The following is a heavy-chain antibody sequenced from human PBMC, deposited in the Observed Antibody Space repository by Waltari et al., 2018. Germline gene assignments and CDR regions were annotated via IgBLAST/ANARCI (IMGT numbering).Heavy chain of an antibody. Sequence: EVQLVESGGGLVQPGGSLRLSCAASGFTFSVYEWNWVRQAPGKGLEWVSYISGSGSIIDYADSVKGRFTISRDNAKNSLYLQMNNLRAEDTAVYYCARDPHQIAVAHWFDPWGQGTLVTVSS. CDR3: ARDPHQIAVAHWFDP. D-gene: IGHD2-2*01. V-gene: IGHV3-48*03. CDR1: GFTFSVYE. CDR2: ISGSGSII. J-gene: IGHJ5*02.